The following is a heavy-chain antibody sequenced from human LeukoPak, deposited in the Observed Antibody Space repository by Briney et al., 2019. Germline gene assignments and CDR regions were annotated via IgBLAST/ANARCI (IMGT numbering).Heavy chain of an antibody. CDR2: IYYSGST. Sequence: SQTLSLTCAVSGGSISSGGYYWSWIRQHPGKGLEWIGYIYYSGSTYYNPSLKSRVTISVDTSKNQFSLKLSSVTAADTAVYYCATAFKRSLYYFDYWGQGTLVTVSS. CDR3: ATAFKRSLYYFDY. V-gene: IGHV4-31*11. J-gene: IGHJ4*02. CDR1: GGSISSGGYY.